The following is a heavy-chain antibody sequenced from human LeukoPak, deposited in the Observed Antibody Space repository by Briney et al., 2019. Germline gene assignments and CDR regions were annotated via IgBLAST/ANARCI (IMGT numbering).Heavy chain of an antibody. CDR3: ARHSTFFGVVIIKGRVRGPFDY. Sequence: PSETLSLTCAVYGGSFSGYYWSWIRQPPGKGLEWIGEMNHSGSTNYNPSLKSRVTISVDTSKNQFSLKLSSVTAADTAVYYCARHSTFFGVVIIKGRVRGPFDYWGQGTLVTVSS. CDR2: MNHSGST. J-gene: IGHJ4*02. D-gene: IGHD3-3*01. V-gene: IGHV4-34*01. CDR1: GGSFSGYY.